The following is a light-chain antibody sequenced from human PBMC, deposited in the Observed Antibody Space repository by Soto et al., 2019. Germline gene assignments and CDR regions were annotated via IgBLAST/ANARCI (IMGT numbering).Light chain of an antibody. J-gene: IGKJ3*01. CDR2: GAS. CDR1: QSIRNY. Sequence: DIQMTQSPSSLSASVGDRVTITCRASQSIRNYLNWYQQKPGKVPNLLFYGASSLQSGVPSRFSGSGSETDFTLTINNPQPEDFATYYCQQSYTAVFTFGPGTKGDIK. V-gene: IGKV1-39*01. CDR3: QQSYTAVFT.